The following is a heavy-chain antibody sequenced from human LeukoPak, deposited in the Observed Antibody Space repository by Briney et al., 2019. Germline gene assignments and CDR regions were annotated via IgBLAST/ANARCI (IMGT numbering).Heavy chain of an antibody. CDR2: ISKSGDHT. D-gene: IGHD3-16*01. V-gene: IGHV3-23*01. CDR1: GLTFNNYA. J-gene: IGHJ6*02. Sequence: GGSLRLSCAVSGLTFNNYAMSWVRQAPGKGLEWVSAISKSGDHTYYAASAKGRFTIYRDNSKNTQYLQMDSLRAEDTAVYYCATSWGPDTSAFRWGRDGMDVWGQGTTVIVS. CDR3: ATSWGPDTSAFRWGRDGMDV.